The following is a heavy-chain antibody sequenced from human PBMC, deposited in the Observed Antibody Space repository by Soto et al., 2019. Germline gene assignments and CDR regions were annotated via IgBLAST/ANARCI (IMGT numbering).Heavy chain of an antibody. V-gene: IGHV4-34*01. CDR3: ARQRVIPGTPTNWFDP. J-gene: IGHJ5*02. Sequence: SETLSLTSAVYGGSFSGYYGRWIRQPPGKGLEWIGTIYYNGSTYYNPSLKSRVTLSVDTSKNQFSLKLTSVTASDTALYYCARQRVIPGTPTNWFDPWGQGTLVTVSS. CDR1: GGSFSGYY. D-gene: IGHD2-15*01. CDR2: IYYNGST.